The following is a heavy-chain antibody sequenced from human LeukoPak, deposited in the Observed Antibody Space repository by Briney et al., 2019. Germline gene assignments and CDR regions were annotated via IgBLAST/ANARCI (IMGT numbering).Heavy chain of an antibody. V-gene: IGHV3-15*01. CDR3: TTEVRDSSGYFYFDN. Sequence: GGSLRLSCAASGFTFDYACMSWVRQAPAKGLEWVGRIKSKTEGGTTVYAAPVQGGFTISRDDSKNTLYLQINSLKTEDTAVYFCTTEVRDSSGYFYFDNWGQGTLVTVSS. CDR1: GFTFDYAC. D-gene: IGHD3-22*01. CDR2: IKSKTEGGTT. J-gene: IGHJ4*02.